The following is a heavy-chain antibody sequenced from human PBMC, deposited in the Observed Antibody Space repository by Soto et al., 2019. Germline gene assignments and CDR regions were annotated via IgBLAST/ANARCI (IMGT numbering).Heavy chain of an antibody. CDR1: VGTFSSYA. J-gene: IGHJ4*02. D-gene: IGHD3-3*01. V-gene: IGHV1-69*06. CDR3: ASWRGYYPHPIDY. Sequence: GAAVKVSCKSSVGTFSSYAISWVRQAPGQGLEWMGGIIPIFGTANYAQKFQGRVTITADKSTSTAYMELRSLSSEDKAVYYCASWRGYYPHPIDYWGQGTLVTVSS. CDR2: IIPIFGTA.